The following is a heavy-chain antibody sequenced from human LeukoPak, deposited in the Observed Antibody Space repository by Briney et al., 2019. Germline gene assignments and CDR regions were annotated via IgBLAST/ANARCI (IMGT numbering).Heavy chain of an antibody. CDR1: GFTFSSYA. CDR2: ISSSGGGT. D-gene: IGHD2-15*01. V-gene: IGHV3-23*01. Sequence: GGSLRLSCAASGFTFSSYAMSRVRQAPGKGLEWVSAISSSGGGTSYADSVKGRFTISRDNSKNTLFLQMNSLRAEDTAVYYCATHFGSLAFDIWGQGTMVTVSS. J-gene: IGHJ3*02. CDR3: ATHFGSLAFDI.